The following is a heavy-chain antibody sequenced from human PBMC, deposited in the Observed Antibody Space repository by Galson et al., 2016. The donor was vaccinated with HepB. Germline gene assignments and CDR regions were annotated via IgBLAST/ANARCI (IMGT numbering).Heavy chain of an antibody. V-gene: IGHV4-34*01. CDR1: GGSFSGYY. Sequence: SETLSLTCAVHGGSFSGYYWSWIRQPPGKGLEWIGEINHSGSTNYNPSLKIRVTISVDTSKNQFSLKLSSVTAADTAVYYCAGSYSESYHYFDYWGQGTLVTVSS. J-gene: IGHJ4*02. CDR3: AGSYSESYHYFDY. CDR2: INHSGST. D-gene: IGHD1-26*01.